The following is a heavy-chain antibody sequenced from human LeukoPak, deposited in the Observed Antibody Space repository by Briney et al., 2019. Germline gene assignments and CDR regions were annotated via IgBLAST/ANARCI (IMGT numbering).Heavy chain of an antibody. D-gene: IGHD6-19*01. CDR1: GGSISSYY. CDR2: VYYSGTT. Sequence: PSETLSLTCTVSGGSISSYYWSWIRQPPGKALEWIGSVYYSGTTSYNPSLKSRVTISVDVSKNHFSLRLSSVTAADTAMYYCARGTLYSGWSYYFDYWGQGSRVTVSS. J-gene: IGHJ4*02. CDR3: ARGTLYSGWSYYFDY. V-gene: IGHV4-59*12.